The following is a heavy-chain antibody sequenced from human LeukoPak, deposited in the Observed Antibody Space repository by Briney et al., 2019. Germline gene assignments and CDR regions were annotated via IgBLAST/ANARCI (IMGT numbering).Heavy chain of an antibody. Sequence: GGSLRLSCAASGFTFSSYGMHWVRQAPGKGLEWVALIRYDGSNKYYADSVKGRFTISRDNSKNTLYLQMNSLRAEDTAVYYCAKNLEGYSYGCYFDYWGQGTLVTVSS. J-gene: IGHJ4*02. CDR1: GFTFSSYG. CDR3: AKNLEGYSYGCYFDY. V-gene: IGHV3-30*02. CDR2: IRYDGSNK. D-gene: IGHD5-18*01.